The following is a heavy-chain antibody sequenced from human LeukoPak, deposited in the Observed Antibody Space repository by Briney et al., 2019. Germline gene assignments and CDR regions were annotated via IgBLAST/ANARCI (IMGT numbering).Heavy chain of an antibody. CDR3: ARLGYSGYDGLNDY. D-gene: IGHD5-12*01. Sequence: GASVKVSCKASGGTFSSYAISWVRQAPGQGLEWMGGIIPIFGTANYAQKFQGRVTITADKSTSTAYMELSGLRSEDTAVYYCARLGYSGYDGLNDYWGQGTLVTVSS. CDR1: GGTFSSYA. V-gene: IGHV1-69*06. CDR2: IIPIFGTA. J-gene: IGHJ4*02.